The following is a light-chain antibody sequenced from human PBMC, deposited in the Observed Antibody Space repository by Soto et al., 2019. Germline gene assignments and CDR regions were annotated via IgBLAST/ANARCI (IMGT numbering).Light chain of an antibody. CDR2: DAS. CDR3: QQYNNWPYT. Sequence: EIVMTQSPVTLSVSPGERVTLSCRASQSVSTNLAWYQQKPGQPPRLLINDASTRAIDIPARFSGSGAGAQFTLSIHSMQSEDFGVYSCQQYNNWPYTFGQGTKVET. CDR1: QSVSTN. J-gene: IGKJ2*01. V-gene: IGKV3-15*01.